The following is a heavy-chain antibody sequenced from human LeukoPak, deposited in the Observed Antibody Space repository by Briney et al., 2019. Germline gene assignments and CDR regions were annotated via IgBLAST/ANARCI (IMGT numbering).Heavy chain of an antibody. J-gene: IGHJ3*02. D-gene: IGHD6-19*01. Sequence: GGSLRLSCAASGFTFSSYAMSWVRQAPGKGLEWVSAISGSGGSTYYADSVKGRFTISRDNSKNTLYLQMNSLRAEDTAVYYCAKVPKYSSGWLWKDVFDIWGQGTMVTVSS. CDR3: AKVPKYSSGWLWKDVFDI. V-gene: IGHV3-23*01. CDR1: GFTFSSYA. CDR2: ISGSGGST.